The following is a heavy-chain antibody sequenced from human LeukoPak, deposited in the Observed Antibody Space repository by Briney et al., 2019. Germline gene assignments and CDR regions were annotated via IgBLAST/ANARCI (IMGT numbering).Heavy chain of an antibody. V-gene: IGHV1-18*01. Sequence: GASVKVSCKASGYTFSNFGITWVRQAPGQGLEWMGWVSVYNGNTNYAQNLQGRVTLTTDTSTSTAYMELRSMRFDAPALYYCGRKCSSRSCYMVHWGQGTLVTVSS. D-gene: IGHD2-15*01. CDR2: VSVYNGNT. J-gene: IGHJ4*02. CDR3: GRKCSSRSCYMVH. CDR1: GYTFSNFG.